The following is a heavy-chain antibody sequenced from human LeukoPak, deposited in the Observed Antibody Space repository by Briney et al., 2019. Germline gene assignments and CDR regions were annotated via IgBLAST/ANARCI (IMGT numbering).Heavy chain of an antibody. V-gene: IGHV4-59*08. CDR2: IYYSGRT. D-gene: IGHD5-24*01. Sequence: SETLSLTRAVSLGSISSDYWSWIRQPPGKGREWIGYIYYSGRTNYNPSLKSRVTISVDTSKNQFSLKLSSVTAADTAVYYCARTNYRAPLDYWGQGTLVTVSS. CDR1: LGSISSDY. J-gene: IGHJ4*02. CDR3: ARTNYRAPLDY.